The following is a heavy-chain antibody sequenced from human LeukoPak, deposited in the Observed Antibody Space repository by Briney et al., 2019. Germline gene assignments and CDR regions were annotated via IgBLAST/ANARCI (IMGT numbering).Heavy chain of an antibody. J-gene: IGHJ5*02. CDR2: IYYSGST. CDR3: ARDWSGLNWFDP. CDR1: GGPISTYY. V-gene: IGHV4-59*01. D-gene: IGHD3-3*01. Sequence: SETLSLTCTVSGGPISTYYWSWIRQPPGKGLEWIGYIYYSGSTNYNPSLKSRVTMSIDTSKNQFSLKLSSMTAADTAVYYCARDWSGLNWFDPWGQGTLVTVSS.